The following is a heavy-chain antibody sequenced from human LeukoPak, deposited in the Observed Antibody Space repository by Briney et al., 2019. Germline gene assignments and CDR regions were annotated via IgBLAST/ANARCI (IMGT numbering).Heavy chain of an antibody. V-gene: IGHV6-1*01. CDR2: TYYRSKWYN. CDR3: ARSPPLYDSSGYYHEGAFDI. Sequence: SQTLSLTCAISGDFVSSSSAAWNWIRQSPSRGLEWLGRTYYRSKWYNDYAVSVKSRITMNPDTSKNHLSLQLNSVTPEDTAVYYCARSPPLYDSSGYYHEGAFDIWGQGTMVTVSS. D-gene: IGHD3-22*01. CDR1: GDFVSSSSAA. J-gene: IGHJ3*02.